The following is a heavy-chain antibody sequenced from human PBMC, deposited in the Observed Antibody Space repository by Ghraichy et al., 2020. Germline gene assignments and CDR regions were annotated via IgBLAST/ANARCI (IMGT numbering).Heavy chain of an antibody. J-gene: IGHJ4*02. CDR1: GFTFSDHY. D-gene: IGHD4-23*01. CDR3: ARGGDYGGSDY. CDR2: TRNKANSYTT. Sequence: GGSLRLSCAASGFTFSDHYMDWVRQAPGKGLEWVGRTRNKANSYTTEYAASVKGRFTISRDDSKNSLYLQMNSLKTEDTAVYYCARGGDYGGSDYWGQGTLVTVSS. V-gene: IGHV3-72*01.